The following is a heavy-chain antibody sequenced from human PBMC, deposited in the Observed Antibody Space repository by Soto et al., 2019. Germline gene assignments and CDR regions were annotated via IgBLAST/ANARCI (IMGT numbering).Heavy chain of an antibody. J-gene: IGHJ5*02. D-gene: IGHD6-19*01. V-gene: IGHV4-30-4*01. CDR3: AGMPYTSGLRFDP. CDR1: GGSISSGDYY. Sequence: TLSLTCTVSGGSISSGDYYWSWIRQPPGKGLEWIGYIYYSGSTYYNPSLKSRVTISLDTSKNQFSLKLRSVTAADTAVYYCAGMPYTSGLRFDPWGPGTLVTVSS. CDR2: IYYSGST.